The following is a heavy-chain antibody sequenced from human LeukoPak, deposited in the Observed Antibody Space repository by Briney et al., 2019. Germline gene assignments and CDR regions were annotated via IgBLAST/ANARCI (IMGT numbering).Heavy chain of an antibody. CDR1: GFTFSSYS. D-gene: IGHD5-24*01. V-gene: IGHV3-48*01. J-gene: IGHJ4*02. CDR3: AKDDRWLQFCC. Sequence: GGSLRLSCAASGFTFSSYSMNWVRQAPGKGLEWVSYISSSSSTIYYADSVKGRFTISRDNAKNSLYLQMNSLRAEDTAVYYCAKDDRWLQFCCWGQGTLVTVSA. CDR2: ISSSSSTI.